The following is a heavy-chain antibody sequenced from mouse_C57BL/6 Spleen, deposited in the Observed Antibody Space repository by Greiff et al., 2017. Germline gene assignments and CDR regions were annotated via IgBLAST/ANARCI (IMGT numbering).Heavy chain of an antibody. Sequence: DVMLVESGGGLVKPGGSLKLSCAASGFTFSDYGMHWVRQAPEKGLEWVAYISSGSSPIYYADTVKGRFTISRDNAKNPLFLQMTSLRSEDTAMYYCARPYGNYPYAMDYWGQGTSVTVSS. D-gene: IGHD2-1*01. J-gene: IGHJ4*01. CDR2: ISSGSSPI. CDR1: GFTFSDYG. CDR3: ARPYGNYPYAMDY. V-gene: IGHV5-17*01.